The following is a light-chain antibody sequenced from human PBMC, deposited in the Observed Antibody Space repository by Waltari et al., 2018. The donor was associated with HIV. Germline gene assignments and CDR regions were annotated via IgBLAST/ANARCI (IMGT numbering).Light chain of an antibody. CDR3: QQDNKGPLGIT. CDR2: DPT. Sequence: DIVMTQSPATLSVYPGGRATLFCRASQSVSSNLTWYQQKPGQGPRLLIYDPTTRATGFPARFGGSGSGTEFTLTISSLQSEDFGVYYCQQDNKGPLGITFGQGTRLEI. V-gene: IGKV3-15*01. J-gene: IGKJ5*01. CDR1: QSVSSN.